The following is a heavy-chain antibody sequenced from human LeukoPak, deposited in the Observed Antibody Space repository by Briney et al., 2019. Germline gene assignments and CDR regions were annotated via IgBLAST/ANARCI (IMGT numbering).Heavy chain of an antibody. V-gene: IGHV3-11*01. CDR3: ARDPILTGYNWFDP. CDR1: GFTFSDYY. CDR2: ISSSGSTV. D-gene: IGHD3-9*01. J-gene: IGHJ5*02. Sequence: PGGSLRLSCAASGFTFSDYYMSLIRQAPGKGLEWVSYISSSGSTVYYADSVKGRFTISRDNAKNSLYLQMNSLRAEDTAVYYCARDPILTGYNWFDPWGQGTLVTVSS.